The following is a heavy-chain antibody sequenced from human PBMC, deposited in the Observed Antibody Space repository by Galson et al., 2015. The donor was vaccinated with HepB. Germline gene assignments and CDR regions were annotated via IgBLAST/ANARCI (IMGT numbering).Heavy chain of an antibody. D-gene: IGHD3-16*01. V-gene: IGHV3-23*01. CDR2: ISGRGDTT. J-gene: IGHJ4*02. Sequence: SLRLSCAASGFIFSSYAMNWVRQVPGKGLEWVATISGRGDTTFYADSVKGRFTISRGNSENTLYLQMNSLRVEDTAVYFCALKFGYFDYWGQGALVTVS. CDR3: ALKFGYFDY. CDR1: GFIFSSYA.